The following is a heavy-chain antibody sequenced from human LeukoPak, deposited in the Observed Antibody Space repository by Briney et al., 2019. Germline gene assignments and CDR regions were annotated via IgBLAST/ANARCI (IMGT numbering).Heavy chain of an antibody. J-gene: IGHJ5*02. CDR3: ARGRMGSVSFDP. Sequence: GESLKISCKDCAYSFTKNWFDWVRQVPGKGLEGMGIIYPADSDTRYSPSFQGQVTISADKSISTAYLQWSSLKASDTAIYYCARGRMGSVSFDPWGQGTLVTVSS. D-gene: IGHD3-10*01. CDR1: AYSFTKNW. CDR2: IYPADSDT. V-gene: IGHV5-51*01.